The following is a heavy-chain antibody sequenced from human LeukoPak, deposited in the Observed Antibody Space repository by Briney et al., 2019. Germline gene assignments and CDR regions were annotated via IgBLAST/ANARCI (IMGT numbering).Heavy chain of an antibody. CDR3: ARGKNSSWYRYYYYYGMDV. CDR1: GFTFSSYW. D-gene: IGHD6-13*01. J-gene: IGHJ6*04. V-gene: IGHV3-7*03. Sequence: GGSLRLSCAASGFTFSSYWMSWVRQAPGKGLEWVANIKHDGSEKYYVDSVKGRFTISRDNAKNSLYLQMNSLRAEDTAVYYCARGKNSSWYRYYYYYGMDVWGKGTTVTVSS. CDR2: IKHDGSEK.